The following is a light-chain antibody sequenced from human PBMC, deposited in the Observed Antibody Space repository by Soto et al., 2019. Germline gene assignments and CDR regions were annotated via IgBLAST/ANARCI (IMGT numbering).Light chain of an antibody. Sequence: ILMTQSPATLSVSPGERATLSCRASQSVSSNLAWYQHKPGQAPRLLIYGASSRATGIPARFSGSGSGTEFTLTISSLQSEDFAVYYCQQYGSSPQAFGQGTKVDIK. V-gene: IGKV3-15*01. CDR1: QSVSSN. J-gene: IGKJ1*01. CDR3: QQYGSSPQA. CDR2: GAS.